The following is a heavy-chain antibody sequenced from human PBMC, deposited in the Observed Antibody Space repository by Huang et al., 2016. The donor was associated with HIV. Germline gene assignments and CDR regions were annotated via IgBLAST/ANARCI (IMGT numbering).Heavy chain of an antibody. CDR3: AKDGRGSGTYYDYFEY. CDR1: GFPLNKCD. D-gene: IGHD1-26*01. Sequence: QVQLVESGGGVVQPGRSLSLSCAAFGFPLNKCDMHWVRQASGKGREWVESILYDGRSKNTADSVKGRFTISRDNSKNTVYLQMNSLRVEDTAVYYCAKDGRGSGTYYDYFEYWGQGTLVTVSS. J-gene: IGHJ4*02. CDR2: ILYDGRSK. V-gene: IGHV3-30*18.